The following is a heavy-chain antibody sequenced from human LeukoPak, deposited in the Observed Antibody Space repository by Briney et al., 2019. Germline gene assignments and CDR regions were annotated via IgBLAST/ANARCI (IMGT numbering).Heavy chain of an antibody. CDR3: MPGRGY. Sequence: PGGSLRLSCAASGFTFSSYSMNWVRQAPGKGLEWVSYISSSSSTIYYADSVKGRFTISRDNANNFLFLQMSSLRAEDTAVYYCMPGRGYLGQGTLVTVSS. D-gene: IGHD2-2*01. CDR2: ISSSSSTI. CDR1: GFTFSSYS. V-gene: IGHV3-48*04. J-gene: IGHJ4*02.